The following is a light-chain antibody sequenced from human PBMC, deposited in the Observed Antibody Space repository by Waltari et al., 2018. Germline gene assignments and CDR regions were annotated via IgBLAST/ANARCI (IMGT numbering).Light chain of an antibody. CDR1: KLEDKF. Sequence: SYEVTQPPSLSVSPGQTATIACSGDKLEDKFTAWFQQRPGQSPVLILDRDTKRPPGIPERFLGSNSGNTATLTISGTQAMDEGDYYCQAWDSSSVVFGGGTKLTVL. J-gene: IGLJ3*02. CDR3: QAWDSSSVV. V-gene: IGLV3-1*01. CDR2: RDT.